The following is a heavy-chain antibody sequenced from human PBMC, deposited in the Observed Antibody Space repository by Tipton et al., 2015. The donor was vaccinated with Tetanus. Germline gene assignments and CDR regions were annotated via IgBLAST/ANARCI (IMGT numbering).Heavy chain of an antibody. Sequence: TLSLTCTVSGGSITSSTYYWSWLRQPPGKGLEWTGYIYYSGTTKYNPSLKSRVTMSVDTSKNQFSLRLNSVTAADTAMYYCVRSSPIRVADKWGVDWFDPWGQGTLVTVSS. CDR3: VRSSPIRVADKWGVDWFDP. CDR1: GGSITSSTYY. V-gene: IGHV4-61*01. J-gene: IGHJ5*02. D-gene: IGHD6-19*01. CDR2: IYYSGTT.